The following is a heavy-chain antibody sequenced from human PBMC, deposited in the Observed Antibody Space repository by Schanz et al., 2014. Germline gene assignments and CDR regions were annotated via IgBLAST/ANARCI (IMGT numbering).Heavy chain of an antibody. J-gene: IGHJ2*01. CDR1: GGSIRSGTYY. CDR2: VFPNGIT. V-gene: IGHV4-61*02. CDR3: ARDTTWRLDL. Sequence: QVQLQESGPGLVKPSQTLSLTCTVSGGSIRSGTYYWSWIRQPAGKALEWVGRVFPNGITNYNPSLKGRFPLSLATSKNQFSLTLTSLTAADTAVYYCARDTTWRLDLWGRGTLVTVSS. D-gene: IGHD1-1*01.